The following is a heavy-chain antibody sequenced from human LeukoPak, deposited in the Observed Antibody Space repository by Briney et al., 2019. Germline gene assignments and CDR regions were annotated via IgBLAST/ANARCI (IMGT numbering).Heavy chain of an antibody. CDR3: ARGRSNSFTIPWDY. CDR2: INHSGSI. CDR1: GGSFSGYY. Sequence: SETLSLTCAVYGGSFSGYYWSWIRQSPGKGLEWSGEINHSGSINYNPSLKRRVTISVDTSKNQFSLKVSSVTAADTAVYYCARGRSNSFTIPWDYWGQGTLVTVSS. D-gene: IGHD2/OR15-2a*01. J-gene: IGHJ4*02. V-gene: IGHV4-34*01.